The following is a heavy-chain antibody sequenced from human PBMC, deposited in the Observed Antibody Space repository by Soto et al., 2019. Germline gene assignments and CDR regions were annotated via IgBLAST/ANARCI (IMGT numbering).Heavy chain of an antibody. V-gene: IGHV4-30-2*01. CDR3: ASGLVTTLHY. CDR2: IYHSGST. CDR1: CGSISSGGYS. Sequence: PSETLSLTCTVSCGSISSGGYSWSWIRQPPGKGLEWIGYIYHSGSTYYNPSLKSRVTISVDRSKNQFSLKLSSVTAADTAVYYCASGLVTTLHYWGQGTLVTVSS. J-gene: IGHJ4*02. D-gene: IGHD4-17*01.